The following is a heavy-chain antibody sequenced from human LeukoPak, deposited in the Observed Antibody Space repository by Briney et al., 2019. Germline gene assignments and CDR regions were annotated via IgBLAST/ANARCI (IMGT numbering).Heavy chain of an antibody. Sequence: GGSLRLSCAASRFTFSSYWMSWVRQAPGKGLEWVANIKQDGSEKYYVDSVKGRFTISRNNAKNSLYLQMNSLRAEDTAVYYCAREQIAVAGTLDYWDQGTLVTVSS. D-gene: IGHD6-19*01. J-gene: IGHJ4*02. CDR2: IKQDGSEK. CDR3: AREQIAVAGTLDY. V-gene: IGHV3-7*01. CDR1: RFTFSSYW.